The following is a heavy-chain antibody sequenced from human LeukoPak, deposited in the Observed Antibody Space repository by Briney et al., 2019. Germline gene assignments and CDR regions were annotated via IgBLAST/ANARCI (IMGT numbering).Heavy chain of an antibody. J-gene: IGHJ5*02. Sequence: GGSLRLSCAASGFTVSSNYMSWVRQAPGRGLEWVSVIYSGGSTYYADSVKGRFTISRDNSKNTLYLQMNSLRAEDTAVYYCARAPRSSSWYVGWFDPWGQGTLVTVSS. V-gene: IGHV3-53*01. CDR1: GFTVSSNY. D-gene: IGHD6-13*01. CDR2: IYSGGST. CDR3: ARAPRSSSWYVGWFDP.